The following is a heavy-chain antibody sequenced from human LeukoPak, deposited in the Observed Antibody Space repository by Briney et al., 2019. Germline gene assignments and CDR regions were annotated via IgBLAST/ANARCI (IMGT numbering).Heavy chain of an antibody. Sequence: GGSLRLSCAASGFTFSSYSMNWVRQAPGKGLEWVSSISSSSSYIYYADSVKGRFTISRDNSKNTLYLQMNSLRAEDTAVYYCARVHSDFWSDYWGQGTPVTVSS. CDR2: ISSSSSYI. J-gene: IGHJ4*02. V-gene: IGHV3-21*01. CDR3: ARVHSDFWSDY. CDR1: GFTFSSYS. D-gene: IGHD3-3*01.